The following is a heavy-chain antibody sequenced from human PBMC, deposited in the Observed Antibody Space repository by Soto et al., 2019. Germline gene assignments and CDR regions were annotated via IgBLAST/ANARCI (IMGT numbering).Heavy chain of an antibody. CDR3: ARSYSYGSWWYFDY. V-gene: IGHV1-2*04. CDR1: GYTFIGYY. D-gene: IGHD3-10*01. J-gene: IGHJ4*02. Sequence: GASVKVSCKASGYTFIGYYIHWVRQAPGQGLEWMGWINPNSGATNYAQKFQGWVTMTRGTSISTAYMELSRLRPDDTAVYYCARSYSYGSWWYFDYWGQGTQVTVSS. CDR2: INPNSGAT.